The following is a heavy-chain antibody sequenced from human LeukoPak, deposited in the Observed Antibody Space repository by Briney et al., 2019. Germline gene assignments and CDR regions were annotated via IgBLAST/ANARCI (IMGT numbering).Heavy chain of an antibody. D-gene: IGHD5-12*01. CDR1: GYTFTGYY. CDR3: ARSTLREVGYFDY. J-gene: IGHJ4*02. Sequence: ASVKVSCKASGYTFTGYYMHWVRQAPGQGLEGMGWINPNSGGTNYAQKFQGRVTMTRDTSISTAYMELSRLRSDDTAVYYCARSTLREVGYFDYWGQGTLVTVSS. V-gene: IGHV1-2*02. CDR2: INPNSGGT.